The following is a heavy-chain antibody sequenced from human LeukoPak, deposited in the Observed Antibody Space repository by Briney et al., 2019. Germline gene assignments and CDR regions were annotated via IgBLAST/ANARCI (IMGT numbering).Heavy chain of an antibody. Sequence: GGSQRLSCAASGFTFSSYSMNWVRQAPGKGLEWVSSISSSSSYIYYADSVKGRFTISRDNAKNSLYLQMNSLRAEDTAVYYCARAYRYCSDGSCYSDYFDYWGQGTLVTVSS. CDR3: ARAYRYCSDGSCYSDYFDY. CDR2: ISSSSSYI. CDR1: GFTFSSYS. J-gene: IGHJ4*02. D-gene: IGHD2-15*01. V-gene: IGHV3-21*01.